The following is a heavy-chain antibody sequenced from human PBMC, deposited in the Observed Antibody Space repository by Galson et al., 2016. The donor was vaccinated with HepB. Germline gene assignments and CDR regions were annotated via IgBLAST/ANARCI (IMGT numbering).Heavy chain of an antibody. V-gene: IGHV4-30-4*01. CDR2: TYYGGST. CDR3: ARGTLDDNYLYYGLDV. J-gene: IGHJ6*02. D-gene: IGHD5-24*01. CDR1: GDSLSNSDSY. Sequence: TLSLTCTVSGDSLSNSDSYWSWLRRTPGKGLEWLGYTYYGGSTYENPSLRSRLRMSVDMSKDHFSLRLSSVTAADTAVYYCARGTLDDNYLYYGLDVWGQGTPVTVSS.